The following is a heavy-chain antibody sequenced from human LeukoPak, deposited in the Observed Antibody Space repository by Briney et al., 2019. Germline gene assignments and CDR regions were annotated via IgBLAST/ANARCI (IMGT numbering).Heavy chain of an antibody. Sequence: ASVKVSCKASGYTFTGYYMHWVRQAPGQGLEWMGRINPNSGGTNYAQKFQGRVTMTRDTSISTAYMELSRLRSDDTAEYYCAKVRGGQTFSLYYFDYWGQGTLVTVSS. V-gene: IGHV1-2*06. CDR2: INPNSGGT. CDR3: AKVRGGQTFSLYYFDY. J-gene: IGHJ4*02. CDR1: GYTFTGYY. D-gene: IGHD3-10*01.